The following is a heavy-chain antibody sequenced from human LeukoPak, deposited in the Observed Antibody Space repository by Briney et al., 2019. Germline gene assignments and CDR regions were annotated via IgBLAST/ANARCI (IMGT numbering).Heavy chain of an antibody. CDR1: GFTFSSYA. D-gene: IGHD3-22*01. V-gene: IGHV3-30-3*01. CDR3: ARGPYDSSVDY. J-gene: IGHJ4*02. CDR2: ISYDGSNK. Sequence: GGSLRLSCAASGFTFSSYAMHWVRQAPGKGLEWVALISYDGSNKYYADSVKGRFTISRDNSKNTLYLQMNSLRAEDTAVYYCARGPYDSSVDYWGQGSLVTVSS.